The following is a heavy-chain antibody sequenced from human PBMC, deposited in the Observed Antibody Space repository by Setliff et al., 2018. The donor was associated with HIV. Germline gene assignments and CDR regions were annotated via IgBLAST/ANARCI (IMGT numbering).Heavy chain of an antibody. V-gene: IGHV1-58*01. D-gene: IGHD6-13*01. J-gene: IGHJ4*02. Sequence: ASVKVSCKASGFTFTSSAVQWVRQARGQRLEWIGWIVVGSGNTNYAQKFQERVTITRDMSTSTAYMELSSLRSEDTALYYCAAPGYSSSWYYFDYWGQGTLVTVSS. CDR1: GFTFTSSA. CDR3: AAPGYSSSWYYFDY. CDR2: IVVGSGNT.